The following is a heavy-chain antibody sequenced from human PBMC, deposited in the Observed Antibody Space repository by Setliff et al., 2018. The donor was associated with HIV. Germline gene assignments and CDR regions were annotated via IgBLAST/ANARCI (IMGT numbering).Heavy chain of an antibody. CDR3: ARTQYDRVEEYFQY. D-gene: IGHD3-22*01. V-gene: IGHV4-34*01. CDR1: GGSFSGYY. CDR2: INHSGST. J-gene: IGHJ1*01. Sequence: SETLSLTCAVYGGSFSGYYWTWIRQPPGKGLEWIGQINHSGSTNYNPSLKSRVTISVDTSKNQFFLKLSSVTAADTAVYYCARTQYDRVEEYFQYWGQGTLVTVSS.